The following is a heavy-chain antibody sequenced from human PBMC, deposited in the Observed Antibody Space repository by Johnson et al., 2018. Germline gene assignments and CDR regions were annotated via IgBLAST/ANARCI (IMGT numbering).Heavy chain of an antibody. V-gene: IGHV3-30-3*01. D-gene: IGHD3-22*01. CDR1: GFTFSSYA. CDR3: ARDASSVRPYYYMDV. Sequence: QVQLVESGGGAVQPGRSLRLPCVASGFTFSSYALHWVRQAPGKGLEWVAVISYDGNNKYYADSVKGRVTISRENSKDTLYVQMNRLRAEDTAVYYCARDASSVRPYYYMDVWGKGTTVTVSS. J-gene: IGHJ6*03. CDR2: ISYDGNNK.